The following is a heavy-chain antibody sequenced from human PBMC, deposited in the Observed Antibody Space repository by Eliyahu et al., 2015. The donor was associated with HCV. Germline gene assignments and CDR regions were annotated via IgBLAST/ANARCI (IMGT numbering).Heavy chain of an antibody. CDR3: ARGGSSGYYYHYYYYGMDV. D-gene: IGHD3-22*01. V-gene: IGHV4-31*02. CDR1: TCGGYY. J-gene: IGHJ6*02. Sequence: TCGGYYWSWIRQHPGKGLEWIGYIYYSGSTYYNPSLKSRVTISVDTSKNQFSLKLSSVTAADTAVYYCARGGSSGYYYHYYYYGMDVWGQGTTVTVSS. CDR2: IYYSGST.